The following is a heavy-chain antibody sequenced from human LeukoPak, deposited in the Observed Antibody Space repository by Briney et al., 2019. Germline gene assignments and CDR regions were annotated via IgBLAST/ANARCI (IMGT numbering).Heavy chain of an antibody. CDR3: ARVYMSKIPFS. J-gene: IGHJ4*02. V-gene: IGHV3-20*04. CDR1: GFTFDAYG. Sequence: PGGSLRLSCAASGFTFDAYGMTWVRQAPGKGLEWVSGINWSGGSTGYADSVEGRFTISRDNAKNSLYLQMNSLRAEDTALYYCARVYMSKIPFSWGQGTLVTVSS. CDR2: INWSGGST. D-gene: IGHD3-10*01.